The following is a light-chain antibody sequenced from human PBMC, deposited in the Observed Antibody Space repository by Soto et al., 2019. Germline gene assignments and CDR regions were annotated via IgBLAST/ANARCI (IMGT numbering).Light chain of an antibody. V-gene: IGKV3-20*01. Sequence: EIVLTQSPGTLSLSPGERATLSCRASQSVSSSYLAWYQQKPGQAPRLLIYSASSKATGIPDRFSGSVSGTDFTPTISRLEPEDFAVYCWPQYGISPAMLTFGGGTRVEI. CDR3: PQYGISPAMLT. CDR1: QSVSSSY. CDR2: SAS. J-gene: IGKJ4*01.